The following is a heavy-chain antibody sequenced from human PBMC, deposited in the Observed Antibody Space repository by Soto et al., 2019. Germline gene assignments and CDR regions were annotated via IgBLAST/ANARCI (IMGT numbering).Heavy chain of an antibody. CDR3: ARGLSGSYSDY. V-gene: IGHV3-21*01. D-gene: IGHD1-26*01. J-gene: IGHJ4*02. CDR1: GFTFSSYS. Sequence: AGGSLRLSCAASGFTFSSYSMNWVRQAPGKGLEWVSSISSSSSYIYYADSVKGRFTISRDNAKNSLYLQMNSLRAEDTAVYYCARGLSGSYSDYWGQGTLVTVSS. CDR2: ISSSSSYI.